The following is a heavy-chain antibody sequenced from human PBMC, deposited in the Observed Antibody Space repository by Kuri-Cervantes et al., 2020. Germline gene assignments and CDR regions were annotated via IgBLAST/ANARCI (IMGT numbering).Heavy chain of an antibody. CDR2: ISAYNGNT. Sequence: ASVKVSCKASAYTFTSYGISWVRQGPGQGLEWMGWISAYNGNTNYAQKLQGRVTMTTDTFTSTAYMELRSLRSEDTAVYYCARGALPSIVVVPAASELSYTWFDPWGQGTLVTVSS. J-gene: IGHJ5*02. D-gene: IGHD2-2*01. CDR3: ARGALPSIVVVPAASELSYTWFDP. V-gene: IGHV1-18*01. CDR1: AYTFTSYG.